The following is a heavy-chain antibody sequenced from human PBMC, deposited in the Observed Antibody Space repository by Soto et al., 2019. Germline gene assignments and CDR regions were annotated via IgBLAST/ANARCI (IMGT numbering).Heavy chain of an antibody. CDR3: ALSPGVFDY. D-gene: IGHD3-10*01. J-gene: IGHJ4*02. CDR1: GGTFSSLA. CDR2: LVPVFGTA. V-gene: IGHV1-69*06. Sequence: QVQLVQSGAEVKKPGSSVTVSCKASGGTFSSLAISWVRQAPGQGLEWMGGLVPVFGTANYAQKFQDRVTITADKSTSTSSMELSSLRSEDTAVYYCALSPGVFDYCGQGTLVTVSS.